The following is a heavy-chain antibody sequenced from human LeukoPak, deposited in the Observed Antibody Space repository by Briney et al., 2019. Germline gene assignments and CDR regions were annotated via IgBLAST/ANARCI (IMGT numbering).Heavy chain of an antibody. CDR3: AREVVSIPSYFDS. J-gene: IGHJ4*02. D-gene: IGHD2-21*01. CDR1: GFIVSGDF. V-gene: IGHV3-53*01. CDR2: IYSDGST. Sequence: GGSLRLSCAASGFIVSGDFMSWVRQAPGKGLEWVSVIYSDGSTYYAESVRGRFTISRDNSKNTLYLLMNSLIPEDTAVYYCAREVVSIPSYFDSWGQGTLVTVSS.